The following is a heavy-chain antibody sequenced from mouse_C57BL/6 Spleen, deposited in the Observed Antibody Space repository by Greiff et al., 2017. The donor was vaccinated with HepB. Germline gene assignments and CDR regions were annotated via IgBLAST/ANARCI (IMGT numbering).Heavy chain of an antibody. CDR2: IHPNSGST. Sequence: QVQLQQPGAELVKPGASVKLSCKASGYTFTSYWMHWVKQRPGQGLEWIGMIHPNSGSTNYNEKFKSKATLTVDKSSSTAYMQLSSLTSEDSAVYYCARWGQLIAMDYWGQGTSVTVSS. D-gene: IGHD3-2*02. V-gene: IGHV1-64*01. CDR1: GYTFTSYW. J-gene: IGHJ4*01. CDR3: ARWGQLIAMDY.